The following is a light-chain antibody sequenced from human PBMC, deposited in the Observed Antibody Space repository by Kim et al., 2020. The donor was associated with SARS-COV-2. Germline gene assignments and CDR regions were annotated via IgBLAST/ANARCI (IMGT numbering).Light chain of an antibody. CDR2: RNN. CDR1: SSNIGSNY. Sequence: ELTQPPSASGTPGQRVTISCSGSSSNIGSNYVYWYQQLPGTAPKLLIYRNNQRPSGVPDRFSGSKSGTSASLAISGLRSEDEADYYCAAWGDSLSGWVFGGGTQLTV. CDR3: AAWGDSLSGWV. V-gene: IGLV1-47*01. J-gene: IGLJ3*02.